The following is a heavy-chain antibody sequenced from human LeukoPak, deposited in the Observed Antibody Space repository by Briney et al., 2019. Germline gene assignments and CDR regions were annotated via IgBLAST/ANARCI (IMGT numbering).Heavy chain of an antibody. CDR1: GFTFSSYG. CDR2: IRYDGSNK. V-gene: IGHV3-30*02. CDR3: AKDLGQWLAQYYFDY. D-gene: IGHD6-19*01. Sequence: GGSLRLSCAASGFTFSSYGMHWVRQAPGKGLEWVAFIRYDGSNKYYADSVKGRFTISRDNSKNTLYLQMNSLRAEDTAVYYCAKDLGQWLAQYYFDYWGQGTLATVSS. J-gene: IGHJ4*02.